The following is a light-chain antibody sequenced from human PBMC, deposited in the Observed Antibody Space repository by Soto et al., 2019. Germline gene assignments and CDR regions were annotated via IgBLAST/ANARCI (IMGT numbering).Light chain of an antibody. CDR3: SSYAGATNLV. J-gene: IGLJ2*01. CDR1: SSDVGAYNS. Sequence: QSALTQPPSASGSPGQSVTISCTGTSSDVGAYNSVSWYQHYPGKAPKLLIYEVNKRPSGVPDRFSGSKSGNTASLTVSGLQAEDEADYYCSSYAGATNLVFGGGTQLNVL. V-gene: IGLV2-8*01. CDR2: EVN.